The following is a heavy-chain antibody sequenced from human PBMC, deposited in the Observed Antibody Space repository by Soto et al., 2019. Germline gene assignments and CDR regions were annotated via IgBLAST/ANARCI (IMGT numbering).Heavy chain of an antibody. Sequence: QVQLVESGGGVVQPGRSLRLSCAASGFTFSSYGMHWVRQAPGKGLEWVAVIWYDGSNKYYADSVKGRFTISRDNSKNTLYLQMNSLRAEDTAVYYCARDQFSASVAFDIWGQGTMVTVSS. J-gene: IGHJ3*02. CDR1: GFTFSSYG. V-gene: IGHV3-33*01. CDR3: ARDQFSASVAFDI. D-gene: IGHD3-10*01. CDR2: IWYDGSNK.